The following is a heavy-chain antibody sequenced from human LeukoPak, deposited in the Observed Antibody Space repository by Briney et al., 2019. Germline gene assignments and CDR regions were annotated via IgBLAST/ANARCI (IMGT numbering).Heavy chain of an antibody. Sequence: PSETLSLTCTVSGGSISSGNYYWSWIRQPAGKGLEWIGSIYYSGSTYYNPSLKSRVTISVDTSKNQFSLKLSSVTAADTAVYYCARGQVMITFGGAEWGPFDPWGQGTLVTVSS. D-gene: IGHD3-16*01. J-gene: IGHJ5*02. CDR2: IYYSGST. CDR1: GGSISSGNYY. V-gene: IGHV4-39*07. CDR3: ARGQVMITFGGAEWGPFDP.